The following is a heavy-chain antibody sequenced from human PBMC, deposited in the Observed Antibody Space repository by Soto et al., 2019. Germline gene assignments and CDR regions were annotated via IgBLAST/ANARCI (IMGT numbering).Heavy chain of an antibody. Sequence: EVQLLESGGGLVQPGGSLRLSCAASGFTFSSYAMSWVRQAPGKGLEWVSAISGSGGTKYCADSVKGRFTISRDNSNNTLYLQMNSLRAEDTALYYCAKDRLGATPYYFDYWGQGTLVTVST. V-gene: IGHV3-23*01. CDR2: ISGSGGTK. CDR1: GFTFSSYA. J-gene: IGHJ4*02. D-gene: IGHD1-26*01. CDR3: AKDRLGATPYYFDY.